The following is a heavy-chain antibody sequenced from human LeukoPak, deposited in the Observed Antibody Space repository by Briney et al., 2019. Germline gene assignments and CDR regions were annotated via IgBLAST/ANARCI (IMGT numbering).Heavy chain of an antibody. CDR2: ISSSSSYI. Sequence: GGSLRLSCAASGFTFSSYSMNWVRQAPGKGLEWVSSISSSSSYIYYADLVKGRFTISRDNAKNSLYLQMNSLRAEDTAVYYCARDITEYSYFDYWGQGTLVTVSS. V-gene: IGHV3-21*01. CDR3: ARDITEYSYFDY. CDR1: GFTFSSYS. J-gene: IGHJ4*02. D-gene: IGHD1-14*01.